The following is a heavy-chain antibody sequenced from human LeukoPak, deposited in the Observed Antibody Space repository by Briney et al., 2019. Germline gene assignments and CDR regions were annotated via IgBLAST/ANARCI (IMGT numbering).Heavy chain of an antibody. CDR3: ALSSGYLFDY. J-gene: IGHJ4*02. CDR2: ISSSSSYI. V-gene: IGHV3-21*01. CDR1: GFTFSSYS. Sequence: PGGSLRLSCAAPGFTFSSYSMNWVRQAPGKGLEWVSSISSSSSYIYYADSVKGRFTISRDNAKNSLYLQMNSLRVEDTAVYYCALSSGYLFDYWGQGTLVTVSS. D-gene: IGHD3-22*01.